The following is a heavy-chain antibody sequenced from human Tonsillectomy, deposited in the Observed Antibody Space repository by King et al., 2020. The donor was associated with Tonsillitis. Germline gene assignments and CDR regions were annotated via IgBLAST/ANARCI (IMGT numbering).Heavy chain of an antibody. CDR2: IWYDGSNK. J-gene: IGHJ4*02. CDR1: GFTFSSYG. D-gene: IGHD5-24*01. V-gene: IGHV3-33*01. Sequence: VQLVESGGGVVQPGRSLRLSCAASGFTFSSYGIHWVRQAPGKGLEWVAVIWYDGSNKYYADSVKGRFTISRDNSKNTLYLQMNSLRAEDTAVYYCARDRGEMATLDYWGQGTLVTVSS. CDR3: ARDRGEMATLDY.